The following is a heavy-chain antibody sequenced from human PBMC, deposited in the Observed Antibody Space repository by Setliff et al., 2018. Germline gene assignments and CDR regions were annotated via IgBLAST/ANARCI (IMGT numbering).Heavy chain of an antibody. J-gene: IGHJ6*03. D-gene: IGHD3-22*01. Sequence: GGSLRLSCAASGITFSTYSMNWVRQAPGKGLEWVSYISSRSDIIYYADSVKGRFTISRDNAKNSLYLQVNSLRAEDTDVYYCATNPRKGRSGGYYYDDPYYYYMDVWGKGTTVTVSS. V-gene: IGHV3-48*01. CDR2: ISSRSDII. CDR1: GITFSTYS. CDR3: ATNPRKGRSGGYYYDDPYYYYMDV.